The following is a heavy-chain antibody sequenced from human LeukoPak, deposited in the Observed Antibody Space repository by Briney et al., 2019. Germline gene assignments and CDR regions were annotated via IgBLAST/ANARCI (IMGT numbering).Heavy chain of an antibody. V-gene: IGHV3-23*01. D-gene: IGHD3-22*01. CDR3: AQLDVLRSDYFES. J-gene: IGHJ4*02. CDR1: GITYEDYA. Sequence: GGSLRLSCVASGITYEDYAFSWVRQAPGKGLEWVSVISGGGRSTSYADSLKGRFTISRDNSKNTLYLQMNSLRAEDTAVYYCAQLDVLRSDYFESWGQGTLVTVSS. CDR2: ISGGGRST.